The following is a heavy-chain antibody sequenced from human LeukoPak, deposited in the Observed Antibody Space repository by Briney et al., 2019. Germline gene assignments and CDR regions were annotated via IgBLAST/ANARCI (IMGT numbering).Heavy chain of an antibody. J-gene: IGHJ4*02. V-gene: IGHV4-39*01. CDR1: GGSISSSSYY. CDR2: IYYSGST. Sequence: PSETLSLTCTVSGGSISSSSYYWGWIRQPPGKGLEWIGSIYYSGSTYYNPSLKSRVTISVDTSKNQFSLKLSSVTAADTAVYYCARRVSSSWYSIDYWGQGTLVTVSS. D-gene: IGHD6-13*01. CDR3: ARRVSSSWYSIDY.